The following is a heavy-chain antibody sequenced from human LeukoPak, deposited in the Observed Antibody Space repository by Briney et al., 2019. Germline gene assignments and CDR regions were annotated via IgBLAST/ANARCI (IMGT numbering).Heavy chain of an antibody. D-gene: IGHD2-15*01. J-gene: IGHJ4*02. CDR3: ARELGSAVVAATKNDY. V-gene: IGHV1-8*01. CDR1: GYTFTSYD. Sequence: ASVKVSCKASGYTFTSYDINWVRQATGQGLEWMGWMNPNSGNTGYAQKFQGRVTMTRNTSISTAYMELSSLRSEDTAVYYCARELGSAVVAATKNDYWGQRTLVTVSS. CDR2: MNPNSGNT.